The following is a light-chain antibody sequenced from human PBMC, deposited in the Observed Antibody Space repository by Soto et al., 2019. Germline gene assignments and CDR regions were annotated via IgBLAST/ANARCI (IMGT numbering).Light chain of an antibody. CDR1: QSLLHSNGYNY. V-gene: IGKV2-28*01. CDR2: LGS. CDR3: MQAIQTPWT. Sequence: DIVMTQSPLSLPVTPGEPASISCRSSQSLLHSNGYNYLDWYLQKPGQSPQLLIYLGSTRASGVPDRFSGSGSGTDFTLTISRVEAEDVGVYYCMQAIQTPWTFGQGTKVEIK. J-gene: IGKJ1*01.